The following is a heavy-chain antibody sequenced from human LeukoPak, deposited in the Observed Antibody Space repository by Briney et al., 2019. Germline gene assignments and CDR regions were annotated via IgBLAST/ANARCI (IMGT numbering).Heavy chain of an antibody. CDR2: INHSGST. CDR1: GGSFSGYY. V-gene: IGHV4-34*01. Sequence: SETLSLTCAVYGGSFSGYYWSWIRQPPGKGLEWIGEINHSGSTNYNPSLKSRVTISVDTSKNQFSLKLSSVTAADTAVYYCARGRCCCNPGSDLSTHYYGMDVWGQGTTVTVSS. J-gene: IGHJ6*02. D-gene: IGHD2-8*01. CDR3: ARGRCCCNPGSDLSTHYYGMDV.